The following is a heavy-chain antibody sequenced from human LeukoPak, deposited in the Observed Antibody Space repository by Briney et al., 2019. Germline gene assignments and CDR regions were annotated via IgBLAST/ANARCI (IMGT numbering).Heavy chain of an antibody. D-gene: IGHD3-10*01. CDR1: GGTFSSYA. J-gene: IGHJ4*02. Sequence: GASVKVSCKASGGTFSSYAISWVRQAPGQGLEWMGRIIPILGVTAYAQKFQGRVTITAGKSTSTAYMELSSLRSEDMAVYYCARVREGSFGELDIDFWGQGTLVTVSS. V-gene: IGHV1-69*04. CDR2: IIPILGVT. CDR3: ARVREGSFGELDIDF.